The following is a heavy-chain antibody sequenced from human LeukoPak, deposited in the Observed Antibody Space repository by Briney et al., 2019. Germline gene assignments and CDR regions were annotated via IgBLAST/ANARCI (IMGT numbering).Heavy chain of an antibody. CDR3: ARSQQLVRLGWFDP. CDR2: IYYSGST. V-gene: IGHV4-39*01. Sequence: SETLSLTCTVSGGSISSSSYYWGWIRQPPGKGLEWTGSIYYSGSTYYNPSLKSRVTIFVDTSKNQFSLKLSSVTAADTAVYYCARSQQLVRLGWFDPWGQGTLVTVSS. CDR1: GGSISSSSYY. J-gene: IGHJ5*02. D-gene: IGHD6-13*01.